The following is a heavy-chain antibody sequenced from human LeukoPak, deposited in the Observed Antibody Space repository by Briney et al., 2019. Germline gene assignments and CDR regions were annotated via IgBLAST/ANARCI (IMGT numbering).Heavy chain of an antibody. CDR1: GFSLSTSGMC. J-gene: IGHJ4*02. Sequence: SGPALVKPTQTLTLTCTFSGFSLSTSGMCVSWIRQPPGKALDWLARIDWDDDKYYSISLKTRLTISKDTSKNQVVLTMTNMDSVDTATYYCARIVYSSGWPIYFDYWGQGTLVTVSS. D-gene: IGHD6-19*01. CDR2: IDWDDDK. CDR3: ARIVYSSGWPIYFDY. V-gene: IGHV2-70*11.